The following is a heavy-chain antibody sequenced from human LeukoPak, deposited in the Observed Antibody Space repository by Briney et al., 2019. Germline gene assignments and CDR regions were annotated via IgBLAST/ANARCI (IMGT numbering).Heavy chain of an antibody. D-gene: IGHD6-25*01. V-gene: IGHV4-61*02. Sequence: SETLSLTCTVSGGSISSGSYYWSWIRQPAGKGLEWIGRIYTSGSTNYNPSLKSRVTISVDTSKNQFSLKLSSVTAADTAVYYCAREGEAACYYYYYMDVWGKGTTVTVSS. CDR1: GGSISSGSYY. CDR3: AREGEAACYYYYYMDV. J-gene: IGHJ6*03. CDR2: IYTSGST.